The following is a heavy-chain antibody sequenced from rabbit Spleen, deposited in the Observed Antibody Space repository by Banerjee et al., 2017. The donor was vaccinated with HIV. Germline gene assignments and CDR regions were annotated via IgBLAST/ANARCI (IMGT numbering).Heavy chain of an antibody. D-gene: IGHD4-1*01. CDR1: GFSFSSNW. CDR3: ARSGYVGWGGDGDLMGNKL. V-gene: IGHV1S45*01. CDR2: IDSGSSGFT. Sequence: LEESGGGLVKPGGTLTLTCTVSGFSFSSNWICWVRQAPGKGLEWIACIDSGSSGFTYFANWAKGRFTISKTSSTTVTLQMTRLTAADTATYFCARSGYVGWGGDGDLMGNKLWGPGTLVTVS. J-gene: IGHJ6*01.